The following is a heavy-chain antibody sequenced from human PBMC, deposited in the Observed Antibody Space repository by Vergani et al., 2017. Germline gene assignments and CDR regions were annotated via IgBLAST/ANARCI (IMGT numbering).Heavy chain of an antibody. CDR3: ARGMKEYSSSSSAFDI. Sequence: QVQLVQSGAEVKKPGSSVKVSCKASGGTFSSYAISWVRQAPGQWLEWMGRIIPIFGTAHYAQKFQGRVTITADKSTGTAYMELSSLRSEDTAVYYCARGMKEYSSSSSAFDIWGQGTMVTVSS. V-gene: IGHV1-69*14. J-gene: IGHJ3*02. D-gene: IGHD6-6*01. CDR1: GGTFSSYA. CDR2: IIPIFGTA.